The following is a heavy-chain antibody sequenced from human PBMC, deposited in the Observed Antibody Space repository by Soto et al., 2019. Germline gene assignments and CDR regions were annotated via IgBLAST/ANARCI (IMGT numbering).Heavy chain of an antibody. V-gene: IGHV3-23*01. CDR2: ISGSGGST. CDR3: AKGQGIAAAPRAYNWFDP. CDR1: GFTFSSYA. J-gene: IGHJ5*02. Sequence: EVQLLESGGGLVQPGGSLRLSCAASGFTFSSYAMSWVRQAPGKGLEWVSAISGSGGSTYYADSVKGRFTISRDNSKNTLYLQMNSLRAEDTAVYYCAKGQGIAAAPRAYNWFDPWGQGTLVTVSS. D-gene: IGHD6-13*01.